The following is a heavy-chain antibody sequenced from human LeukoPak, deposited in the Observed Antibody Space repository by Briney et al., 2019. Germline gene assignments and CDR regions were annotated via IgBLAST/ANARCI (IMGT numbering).Heavy chain of an antibody. CDR1: GGSLSGYY. CDR2: INHSGST. J-gene: IGHJ4*02. D-gene: IGHD6-6*01. CDR3: AREGQQLVPPLDY. Sequence: SETLSLTCAVYGGSLSGYYWSWIRQPPGKGLEWIGEINHSGSTYYNPSLKSRVTISVDTSKNQFSLKLSSVTAADTAVYYCAREGQQLVPPLDYWGQGTLVTVSS. V-gene: IGHV4-34*01.